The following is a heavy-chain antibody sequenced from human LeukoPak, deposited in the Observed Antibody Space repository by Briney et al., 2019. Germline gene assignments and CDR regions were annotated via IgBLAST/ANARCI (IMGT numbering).Heavy chain of an antibody. CDR2: ISGSGGST. J-gene: IGHJ4*02. CDR1: GFTFSSYA. D-gene: IGHD1-1*01. V-gene: IGHV3-23*01. Sequence: GESLKISCAASGFTFSSYAMSWVRQAPGKGLEWVSAISGSGGSTYYADSVKGRFTISRDNSKNTLYLQMNSLRAEDTAVYYCAKARPVFRPLDYWGQGTLVTVSS. CDR3: AKARPVFRPLDY.